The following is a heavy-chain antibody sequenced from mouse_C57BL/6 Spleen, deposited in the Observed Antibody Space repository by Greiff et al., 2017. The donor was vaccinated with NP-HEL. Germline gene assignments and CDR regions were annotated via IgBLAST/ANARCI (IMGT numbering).Heavy chain of an antibody. CDR3: AKEGPFYYAMDY. CDR1: GYTFTSYW. Sequence: QVQLQQPGAELVKPGASVKLSCKASGYTFTSYWMHWVKQRPGQGLEWIGMIHPNSGSTNYNEKFKSKATLTVDKSSSTAYMKLISLTSEDSAVYNCAKEGPFYYAMDYWGQGTSVTVSS. V-gene: IGHV1-64*01. CDR2: IHPNSGST. J-gene: IGHJ4*01.